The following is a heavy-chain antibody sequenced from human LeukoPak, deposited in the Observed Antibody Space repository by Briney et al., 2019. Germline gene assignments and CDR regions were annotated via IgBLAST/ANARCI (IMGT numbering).Heavy chain of an antibody. CDR2: MNPNSGNT. CDR1: GGTFSSYA. V-gene: IGHV1-8*02. D-gene: IGHD3-3*01. CDR3: ARAVIRFLEWLHRDLYYYYGMDV. J-gene: IGHJ6*02. Sequence: ASVKVSCKAPGGTFSSYAINWVRQAAGQGLEWMGWMNPNSGNTGYAQKFQGRVTMTRNTSISTAYMELSSLRSEDTAVYYCARAVIRFLEWLHRDLYYYYGMDVWGQGTTVTVSS.